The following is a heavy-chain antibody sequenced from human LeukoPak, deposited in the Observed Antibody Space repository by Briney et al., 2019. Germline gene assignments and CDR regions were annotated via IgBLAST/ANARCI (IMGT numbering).Heavy chain of an antibody. D-gene: IGHD6-6*01. V-gene: IGHV3-21*05. CDR2: ISSSSSYI. J-gene: IGHJ4*02. CDR1: GFTFSSYG. CDR3: ARVGPWIVARLYFDY. Sequence: GGSLRLSCAASGFTFSSYGMTWVRQAPGKGLEWVSYISSSSSYIYYADSVKGRFTISRDNAKNSLYLQMNSLRAEDTAVYYCARVGPWIVARLYFDYWGQGTLVTVSS.